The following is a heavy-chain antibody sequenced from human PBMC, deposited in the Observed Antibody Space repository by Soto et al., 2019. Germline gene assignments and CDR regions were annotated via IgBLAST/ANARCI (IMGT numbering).Heavy chain of an antibody. V-gene: IGHV4-59*01. Sequence: SETLSLTCTVSGGSISSYYLSWIRQPPGKGLEWIGYIYYSGSTNYNPSLKSRVTISVDTSKNQFSLKLSSVTAADTAVYYCARRDSGSYGFYYYYGMDVWGQGTTVTVSS. CDR1: GGSISSYY. D-gene: IGHD1-26*01. CDR2: IYYSGST. CDR3: ARRDSGSYGFYYYYGMDV. J-gene: IGHJ6*02.